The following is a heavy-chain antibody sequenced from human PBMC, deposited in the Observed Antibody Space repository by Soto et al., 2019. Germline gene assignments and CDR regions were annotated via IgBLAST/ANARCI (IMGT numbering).Heavy chain of an antibody. V-gene: IGHV4-59*01. CDR2: IYYSGST. CDR3: ARSYYYDSSGYPYYYYYYGMDV. Sequence: TSETLSLTCTVSGGSISSYYWSWIRQPPGKGLEWIGYIYYSGSTNYNPSLKSRVTISVDTSKNQFSLKLSSVTAADTAVYYCARSYYYDSSGYPYYYYYYGMDVWGQGTTVTVSS. D-gene: IGHD3-22*01. J-gene: IGHJ6*02. CDR1: GGSISSYY.